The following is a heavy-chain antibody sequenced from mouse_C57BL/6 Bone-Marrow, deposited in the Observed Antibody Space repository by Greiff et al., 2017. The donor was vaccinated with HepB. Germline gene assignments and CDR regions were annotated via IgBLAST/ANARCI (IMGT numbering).Heavy chain of an antibody. CDR1: GYSITSGYY. V-gene: IGHV3-6*01. D-gene: IGHD2-5*01. J-gene: IGHJ4*01. Sequence: EVQLQESGPGLVKPSQSLSLTCSVTGYSITSGYYWNWIRQFPGNKLEWMGYISYDGSNNYNPSLKNRISITRDTSKNQFFLKLNSVTTEDTATYYCARRYSNYFYAMDYWGQGTSVTVSS. CDR2: ISYDGSN. CDR3: ARRYSNYFYAMDY.